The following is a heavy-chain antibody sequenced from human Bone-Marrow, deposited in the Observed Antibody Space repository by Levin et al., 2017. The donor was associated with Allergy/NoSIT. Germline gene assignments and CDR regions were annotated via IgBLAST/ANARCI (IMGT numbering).Heavy chain of an antibody. CDR3: ARGVAHCTGSACYSFRFDP. V-gene: IGHV4-34*01. Sequence: SQTLSLTCAVYGGSFSGYYWTWIRQPPGKGLEWIGEISHYGSTNYNPSLKSRVTISVDTSKNQFSLKMNSVTAADTAIYYCARGVAHCTGSACYSFRFDPWGQGTRVTVSS. CDR2: ISHYGST. CDR1: GGSFSGYY. D-gene: IGHD2-8*02. J-gene: IGHJ5*02.